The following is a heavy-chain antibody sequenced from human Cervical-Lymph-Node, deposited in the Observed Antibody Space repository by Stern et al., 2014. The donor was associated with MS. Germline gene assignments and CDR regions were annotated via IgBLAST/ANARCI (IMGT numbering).Heavy chain of an antibody. CDR1: GFTVGNNY. CDR3: ARHPHEDV. CDR2: MYSGGRT. J-gene: IGHJ6*02. V-gene: IGHV3-53*01. Sequence: EVQLVGSGGDLIQPGGSLRLSSAASGFTVGNNYMTWVRQAPGKGMEWVSVMYSGGRTYYADSVKGRFTISRDSSKNTVYLQMNSLRAEDTAVYYCARHPHEDVWGQGTTVTVSS.